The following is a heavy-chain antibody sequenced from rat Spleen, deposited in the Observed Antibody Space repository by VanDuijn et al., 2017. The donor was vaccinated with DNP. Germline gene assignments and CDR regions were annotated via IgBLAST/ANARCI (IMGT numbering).Heavy chain of an antibody. D-gene: IGHD1-9*01. CDR1: GFTFSDYN. J-gene: IGHJ3*01. Sequence: EVQLVESGGGLVQPGRSLKLSCAASGFTFSDYNMAWVRQAPKKGLEWVATISYDGSSTYYRDSVKGRFTISRDNAKSTLYLQMDSLRSEDTATYYCARHGHYGYRWFAYWGQGTLVTVSS. V-gene: IGHV5-7*01. CDR2: ISYDGSST. CDR3: ARHGHYGYRWFAY.